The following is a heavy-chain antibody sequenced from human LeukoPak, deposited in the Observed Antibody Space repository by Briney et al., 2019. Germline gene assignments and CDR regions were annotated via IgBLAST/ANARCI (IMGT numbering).Heavy chain of an antibody. Sequence: GGSLRLSCAASGFTFSSYSMNWVRQVPGKGLEWVSSISSSSSYIYYADSVKGRFTISRDNAKNSLYLQMNSLRAEDTAVYYCARDLGTSIAARPPGYWGQGTLVTVSS. D-gene: IGHD6-6*01. J-gene: IGHJ4*02. CDR3: ARDLGTSIAARPPGY. V-gene: IGHV3-21*01. CDR1: GFTFSSYS. CDR2: ISSSSSYI.